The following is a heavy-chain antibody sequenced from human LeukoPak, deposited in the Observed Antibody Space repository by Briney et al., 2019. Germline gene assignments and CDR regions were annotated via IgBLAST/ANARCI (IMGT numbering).Heavy chain of an antibody. Sequence: GGSLRLSCAASGFTFSSYEMNWVRQAPGKGLEWVANIKQDGSEKYYVDSVKGRFTISRDNAKNSLYLQMNSLRAEDTALYYCARGSGSYFIYWGQGTLVTVSS. D-gene: IGHD1-26*01. CDR1: GFTFSSYE. CDR2: IKQDGSEK. CDR3: ARGSGSYFIY. J-gene: IGHJ4*02. V-gene: IGHV3-7*04.